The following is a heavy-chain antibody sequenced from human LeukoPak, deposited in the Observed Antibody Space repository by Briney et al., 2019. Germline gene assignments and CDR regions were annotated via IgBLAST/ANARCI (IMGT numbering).Heavy chain of an antibody. Sequence: GGSLRLSCVVSGFIFSNYSMNWVRQAPGKGLEWLSYISRTSSTIPYADSVKGRFTISRDQAKNSVFLQMNSLRDEDTAVYYCVRIRDSGAYYFYYGMDVWGQGTTVTVSS. CDR3: VRIRDSGAYYFYYGMDV. D-gene: IGHD1-26*01. V-gene: IGHV3-48*02. CDR2: ISRTSSTI. CDR1: GFIFSNYS. J-gene: IGHJ6*02.